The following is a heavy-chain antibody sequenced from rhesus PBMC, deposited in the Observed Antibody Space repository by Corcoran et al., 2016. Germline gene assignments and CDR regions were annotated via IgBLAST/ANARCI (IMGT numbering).Heavy chain of an antibody. D-gene: IGHD1-44*01. CDR1: GYTFTDYY. J-gene: IGHJ2*01. CDR2: INPYSGNT. V-gene: IGHV1S2*01. Sequence: QVQLVQSGAEVKKPGSSVKVSCKASGYTFTDYYIHWVRQAPRQGLEWMGWINPYSGNTKDAQNFQGRVTVTRDTSTSIAYMELSSLRSEDTALYYCTPSAGREWYFDLWGPGTPITLSS. CDR3: TPSAGREWYFDL.